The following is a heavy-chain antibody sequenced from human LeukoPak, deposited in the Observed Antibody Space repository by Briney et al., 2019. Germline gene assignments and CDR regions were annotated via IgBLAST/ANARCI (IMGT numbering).Heavy chain of an antibody. CDR2: INHSGST. Sequence: SETLSLTCAVYGGSFSGYYWSWIRQPPGKGLEWIGEINHSGSTNYNPSLKSRVTISVDTSKNQFSLKLSSVTAADTAVYYCARTTAGIAAAGTFDPWGQGTLVTVSS. V-gene: IGHV4-34*01. J-gene: IGHJ5*02. D-gene: IGHD6-13*01. CDR1: GGSFSGYY. CDR3: ARTTAGIAAAGTFDP.